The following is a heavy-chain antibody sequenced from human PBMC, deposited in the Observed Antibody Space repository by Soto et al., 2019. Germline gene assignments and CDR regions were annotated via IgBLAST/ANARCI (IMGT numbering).Heavy chain of an antibody. CDR3: ARGYYDFWSGYFRYYYYCMDV. J-gene: IGHJ6*02. CDR2: INHSGST. CDR1: GGSFSGYY. Sequence: QVQLQQWGAGLLKPSETLSLTCAVYGGSFSGYYWSWIRQPPGKGLEWIGEINHSGSTNYNPSLKSRVTISVDTSKNQFSLKLSSVTAADTAVYYCARGYYDFWSGYFRYYYYCMDVWGQGTTVTVSS. D-gene: IGHD3-3*01. V-gene: IGHV4-34*01.